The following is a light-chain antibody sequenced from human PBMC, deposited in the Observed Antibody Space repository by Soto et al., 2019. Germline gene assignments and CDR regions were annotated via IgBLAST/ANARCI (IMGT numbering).Light chain of an antibody. Sequence: QSALTQPASVSGSPGQSITISCTGTSSDVGGYNYVSWYQQHPGKAPKLMIYDVSNRPSGVSNRFSGSTSGNTASLTISGLQAEDEADYYCSSYTSSSTPPWVFGGGTKVTVL. CDR3: SSYTSSSTPPWV. CDR1: SSDVGGYNY. CDR2: DVS. V-gene: IGLV2-14*01. J-gene: IGLJ3*02.